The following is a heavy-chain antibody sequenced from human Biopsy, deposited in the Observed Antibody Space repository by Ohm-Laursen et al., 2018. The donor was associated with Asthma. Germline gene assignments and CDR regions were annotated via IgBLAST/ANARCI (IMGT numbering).Heavy chain of an antibody. Sequence: PSQTLSLTWTVSGGSINNFYWGWIRQPPGKGLESIGHVYYSGSTNYNPSLKSRVTISIDASKNQFSLKLTSVTAADTAVYYCARGVDRVTGLLDHFDSWGQGTLVTVSS. J-gene: IGHJ4*02. V-gene: IGHV4-59*01. D-gene: IGHD2-21*02. CDR2: VYYSGST. CDR1: GGSINNFY. CDR3: ARGVDRVTGLLDHFDS.